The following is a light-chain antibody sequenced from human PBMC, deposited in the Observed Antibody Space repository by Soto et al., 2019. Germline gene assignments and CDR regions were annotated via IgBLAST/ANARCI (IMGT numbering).Light chain of an antibody. CDR3: QLYGTSPKT. CDR2: GAS. CDR1: QTVSSSY. V-gene: IGKV3-20*01. Sequence: IVLTQSPGTLSLSPGENATLSCWASQTVSSSYLGWYQQKPGQAPRLLIYGASSRATGIPDRFSGSGSGTEFTLTISRLELEDLAVYYCQLYGTSPKTVGQGTKV. J-gene: IGKJ1*01.